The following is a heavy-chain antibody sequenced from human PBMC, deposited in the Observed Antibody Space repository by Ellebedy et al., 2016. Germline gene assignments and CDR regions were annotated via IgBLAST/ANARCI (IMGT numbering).Heavy chain of an antibody. Sequence: ASVKVSCXASGYTFTSYGISWVRQAPGQGLEWMGWISAYNGNTNYAQKLQGRVTMTTDTSTSTAYMELRSLRSDDTAVYYCARVGAKRITMIVVVSNDAFDIWGQGTMVTVSS. D-gene: IGHD3-22*01. CDR2: ISAYNGNT. J-gene: IGHJ3*02. CDR3: ARVGAKRITMIVVVSNDAFDI. CDR1: GYTFTSYG. V-gene: IGHV1-18*01.